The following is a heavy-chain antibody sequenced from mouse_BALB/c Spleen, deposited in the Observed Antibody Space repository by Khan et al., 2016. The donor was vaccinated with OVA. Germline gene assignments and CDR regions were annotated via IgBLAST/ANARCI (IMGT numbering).Heavy chain of an antibody. CDR2: ISSVAYSI. J-gene: IGHJ3*01. CDR1: GFTFIDYG. CDR3: ARGGFAY. V-gene: IGHV5-15*02. Sequence: EVELVESGGGLVQPGGSRKLSCAASGFTFIDYGMAWVRQTPGKGPEWIAFISSVAYSIYYADTVTGRFTISREYAKNTLYLEMSSLRSDDTAMYYCARGGFAYWGQGTLVTVSA.